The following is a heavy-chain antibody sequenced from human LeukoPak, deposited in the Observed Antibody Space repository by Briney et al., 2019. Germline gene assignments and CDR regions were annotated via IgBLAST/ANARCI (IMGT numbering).Heavy chain of an antibody. V-gene: IGHV4-39*01. Sequence: PSETLSLTCTVSGGSISTARDYRGWLRQPPGKGLEWIGSVYYSGTTFYNPSLMTRLTVSVDTSMNQFSLQLHSLTAADTAVYYCAREDGDNSDNAFDIWGRGTMVTVSS. CDR1: GGSISTARDY. CDR3: AREDGDNSDNAFDI. CDR2: VYYSGTT. J-gene: IGHJ3*02. D-gene: IGHD5-24*01.